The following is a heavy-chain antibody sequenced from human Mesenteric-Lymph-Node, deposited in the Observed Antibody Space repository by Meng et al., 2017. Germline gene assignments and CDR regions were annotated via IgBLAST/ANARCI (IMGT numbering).Heavy chain of an antibody. CDR1: GFTFSSYA. D-gene: IGHD6-13*01. CDR2: ISGSGGST. J-gene: IGHJ4*02. V-gene: IGHV3-23*01. Sequence: GESLKISCAASGFTFSSYAMSWVRQAPGKGLEWVSAISGSGGSTYYADSVKGRFTISRDNSKNTLYLQMNSLRAEDTAVYYCAKDMEPSTSWYEYFDSWGQGTLVTVSS. CDR3: AKDMEPSTSWYEYFDS.